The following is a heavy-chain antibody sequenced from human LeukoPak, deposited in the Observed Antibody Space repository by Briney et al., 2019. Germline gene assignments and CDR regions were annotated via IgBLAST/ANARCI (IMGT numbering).Heavy chain of an antibody. CDR2: ISAYNGNT. J-gene: IGHJ5*02. Sequence: ASVTVSCKASGYTFTSYGISWVRQAPGQGLEWMGWISAYNGNTNYAQKLQGRVTMTTDTSTSTAYMELRSLRPDDTAVYYCARDFPRDYDILTGYYMAGWFDPWGRGTLVTVSS. CDR3: ARDFPRDYDILTGYYMAGWFDP. D-gene: IGHD3-9*01. CDR1: GYTFTSYG. V-gene: IGHV1-18*01.